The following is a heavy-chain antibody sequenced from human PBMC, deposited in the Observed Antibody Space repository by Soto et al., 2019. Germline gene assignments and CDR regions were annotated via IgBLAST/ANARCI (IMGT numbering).Heavy chain of an antibody. Sequence: QVQLVQSGAAVKKPGSSVKVSCKASGGTFSSYTITWVRQAPGQGLEWMGRIIPILGTANYAQKFQGRVTMTADKSTSTADMERSSLRSEDTAVYCCASGRIPTIPLYDMDVWGKGTTVNVSS. CDR2: IIPILGTA. CDR3: ASGRIPTIPLYDMDV. J-gene: IGHJ6*03. CDR1: GGTFSSYT. D-gene: IGHD1-1*01. V-gene: IGHV1-69*08.